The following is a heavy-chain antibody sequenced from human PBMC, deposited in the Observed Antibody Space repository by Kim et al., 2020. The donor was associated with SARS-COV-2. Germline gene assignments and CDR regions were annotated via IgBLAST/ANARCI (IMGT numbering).Heavy chain of an antibody. CDR2: IRSKTNSYAT. Sequence: GGSLRLSCAASGFTFSDSAMYWVRQASGKGLEWVGRIRSKTNSYATAYDVSVKGRFIISRDDAKNTAYLQMNRLKTEDTAIYYCTRVPSYSNSWWDASD. CDR1: GFTFSDSA. D-gene: IGHD6-13*01. J-gene: IGHJ3*01. CDR3: TRVPSYSNSWWDASD. V-gene: IGHV3-73*01.